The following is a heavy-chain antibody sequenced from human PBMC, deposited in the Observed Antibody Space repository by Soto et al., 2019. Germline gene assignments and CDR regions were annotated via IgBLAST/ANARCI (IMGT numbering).Heavy chain of an antibody. D-gene: IGHD5-18*01. V-gene: IGHV3-30*18. CDR1: GFTFRSYG. CDR3: AKGLSVIQPWLMDAY. CDR2: ISYDRSNE. J-gene: IGHJ4*02. Sequence: QVPLVESGGGVVQPGRSLRLSCTVSGFTFRSYGMHWVRQAPGKGLEWVAGISYDRSNEDYADSVKGRFTISRENSKNTLYLQMNSLRGEDTALYYCAKGLSVIQPWLMDAYWGQGTLVTVSS.